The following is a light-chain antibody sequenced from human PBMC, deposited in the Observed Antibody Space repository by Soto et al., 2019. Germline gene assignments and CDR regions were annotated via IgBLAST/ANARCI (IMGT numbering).Light chain of an antibody. CDR3: MQAVQIPGT. CDR2: LVS. V-gene: IGKV2-28*01. J-gene: IGKJ1*01. Sequence: DIVMTQSPLSLPVTPGEPASISCRSSQSLLHVNGYTYLDWYLQKPGQSPQLLMYLVSIRASGVPDRFSGSGSGTDCTLKISRVEAEDVGVYYCMQAVQIPGTFGQGTKVEIK. CDR1: QSLLHVNGYTY.